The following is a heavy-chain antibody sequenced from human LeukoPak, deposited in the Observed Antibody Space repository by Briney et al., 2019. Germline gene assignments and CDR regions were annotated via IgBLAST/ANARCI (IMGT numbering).Heavy chain of an antibody. D-gene: IGHD3-22*01. CDR1: GYSFTSYW. V-gene: IGHV5-51*01. CDR2: IYPGDSDT. J-gene: IGHJ4*02. CDR3: ASQVPYYYDSSGYSFRDY. Sequence: GESRKISCKGSGYSFTSYWIGWVRQMPGKGLEGMGFIYPGDSDTRYSPSFQGQVTISADKSISTAYLQWSSLKASDTAMYYCASQVPYYYDSSGYSFRDYWGQGTLVTVSS.